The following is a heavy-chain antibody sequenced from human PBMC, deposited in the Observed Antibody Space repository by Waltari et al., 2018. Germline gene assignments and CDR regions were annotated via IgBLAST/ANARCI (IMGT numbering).Heavy chain of an antibody. Sequence: EVQLLESGGGLAQPGGSLRLSCAASGFSFMKHAMNWVRQAPGKGREWVSRIGWDGGSAHYAESVEGRFTILRDTSSNTLFLQMNSLRAEDSAIYYCVRGPYSGSLTFDYWGQGALVTVSS. V-gene: IGHV3-23*01. CDR1: GFSFMKHA. J-gene: IGHJ4*02. CDR3: VRGPYSGSLTFDY. CDR2: IGWDGGSA. D-gene: IGHD1-26*01.